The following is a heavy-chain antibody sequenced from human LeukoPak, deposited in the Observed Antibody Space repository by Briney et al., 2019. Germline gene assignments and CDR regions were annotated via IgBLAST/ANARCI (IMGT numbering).Heavy chain of an antibody. CDR2: INHSGST. CDR3: ARWEGGSHYDFDS. Sequence: SETLSHTCAVYGGSFSGYYCSWIRQPPGKGLEWIGEINHSGSTNYNPSLKSRVTISVDTSKNQFSLNLSSVTAADTAVYYCARWEGGSHYDFDSWGQGTLVTVSS. CDR1: GGSFSGYY. J-gene: IGHJ5*01. V-gene: IGHV4-34*01. D-gene: IGHD1-26*01.